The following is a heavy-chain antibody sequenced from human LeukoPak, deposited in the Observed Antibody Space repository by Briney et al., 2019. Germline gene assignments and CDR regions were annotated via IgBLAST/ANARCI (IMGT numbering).Heavy chain of an antibody. Sequence: GGSLRLSCAASGFIFTNYFMSWVRQAPGKGLEWVASIKHDGSEKYYVDSVRGRFTISRDNTMNSLYLQMSSLRAEDTAVYYCATDRGWRTSGYYLYYFEYWGQGTLVTFSS. CDR3: ATDRGWRTSGYYLYYFEY. V-gene: IGHV3-7*01. CDR2: IKHDGSEK. J-gene: IGHJ4*02. D-gene: IGHD3-3*01. CDR1: GFIFTNYF.